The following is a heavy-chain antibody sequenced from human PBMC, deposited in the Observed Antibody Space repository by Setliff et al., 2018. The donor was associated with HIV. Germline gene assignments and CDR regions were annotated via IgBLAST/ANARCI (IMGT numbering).Heavy chain of an antibody. J-gene: IGHJ4*02. V-gene: IGHV4-4*09. CDR2: IYASGST. CDR1: DDSFSTNY. CDR3: ARLGRAIDRGGYSLRFDY. Sequence: PSETLSLTCNVSDDSFSTNYWSWVRQPPGKGLEWIGYIYASGSTNYNPSLKSRVTISIDTSKNQSSLRLRSVTAADTALYCCARLGRAIDRGGYSLRFDYWGQGTLVTVSS. D-gene: IGHD3-22*01.